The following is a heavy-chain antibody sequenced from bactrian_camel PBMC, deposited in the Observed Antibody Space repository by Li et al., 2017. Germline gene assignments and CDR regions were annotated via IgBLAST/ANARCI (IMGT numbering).Heavy chain of an antibody. J-gene: IGHJ4*01. D-gene: IGHD2*01. CDR1: YTRRPNY. Sequence: HVQLVESGGGSVQAGGSLRLSCSYTRRPNYVTWFRQEPGNGREGVAGISIHSGETYYSDSVRGRFTISQDSAKTTVYLQMNSLKPEDTAMYYCAAPALDKRSGDGAYCYTVLERFGTTGRGTQVTVS. V-gene: IGHV3S6*01. CDR2: ISIHSGET.